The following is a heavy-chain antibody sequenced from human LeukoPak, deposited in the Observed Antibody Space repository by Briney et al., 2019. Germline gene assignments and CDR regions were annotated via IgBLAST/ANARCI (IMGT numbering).Heavy chain of an antibody. CDR3: ARDKYGDQYYFDY. Sequence: PGGSLRLSCAASGFTFSSYSMNWVRQAPGKGLEWVSFISSSSSYIYYADLVKGRFTISRDNARNSLYLQMNSLRAEDTAVYYCARDKYGDQYYFDYWGQGTLVTVSS. D-gene: IGHD4-17*01. CDR1: GFTFSSYS. J-gene: IGHJ4*02. CDR2: ISSSSSYI. V-gene: IGHV3-21*01.